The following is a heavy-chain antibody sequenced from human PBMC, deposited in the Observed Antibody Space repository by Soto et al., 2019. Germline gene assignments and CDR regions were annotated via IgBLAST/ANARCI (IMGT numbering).Heavy chain of an antibody. Sequence: EVQLVESGXGXXXXXXXXRLSCTASGITFSSYSMNWVRQAPGKGLEWLSYISSSKTTYADSVKGRFTISRDNAKNSVYLQMNSLRDEDTAVYYCVGDQDVHTPMVHGNYWGRGTRVTVSS. D-gene: IGHD5-18*01. CDR3: VGDQDVHTPMVHGNY. CDR2: ISSSKTT. CDR1: GITFSSYS. J-gene: IGHJ4*02. V-gene: IGHV3-48*02.